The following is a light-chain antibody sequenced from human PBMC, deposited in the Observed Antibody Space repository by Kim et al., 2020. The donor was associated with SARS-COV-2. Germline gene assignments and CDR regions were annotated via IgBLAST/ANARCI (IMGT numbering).Light chain of an antibody. CDR1: QSVRSDN. CDR2: GAS. CDR3: QQYSSSPAT. V-gene: IGKV3-20*01. Sequence: APGERAPRACEPSQSVRSDNLAWSEQKPGRDPRLLIYGASSRATGIPDRFSGSGSGTDFTLTITRLEPEDFAVYYCQQYSSSPATFGQETKVDIK. J-gene: IGKJ1*01.